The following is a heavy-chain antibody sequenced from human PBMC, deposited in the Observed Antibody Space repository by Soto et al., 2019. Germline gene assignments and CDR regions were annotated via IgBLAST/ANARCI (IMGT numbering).Heavy chain of an antibody. D-gene: IGHD3-22*01. CDR2: ISGSGAST. CDR1: GFIFSRYA. Sequence: PGGSLRLSCAASGFIFSRYAVSWVRQAPGKGLEWVSAISGSGASTYFRDTVRGRFTISRDNSKNTLYLQMDSLSAEDTAVYYCAKDSISSDGGYYLDYFHSGAQGTLVTVYS. CDR3: AKDSISSDGGYYLDYFHS. J-gene: IGHJ4*02. V-gene: IGHV3-23*01.